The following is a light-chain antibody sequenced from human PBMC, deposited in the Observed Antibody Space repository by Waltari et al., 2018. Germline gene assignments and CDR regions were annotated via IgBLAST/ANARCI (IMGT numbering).Light chain of an antibody. V-gene: IGLV1-40*01. CDR1: SSHIAAGYG. Sequence: QSVLTQPPSLSGAPRQTVTLPCTRISSHIAAGYGAQLYQQLPGTAPKLLIYDNTSRPSGVPARFSGSKSGTSASLAITGLQAEDEADYYCQSYDSSLRGFYVFGTGTKVTV. CDR2: DNT. CDR3: QSYDSSLRGFYV. J-gene: IGLJ1*01.